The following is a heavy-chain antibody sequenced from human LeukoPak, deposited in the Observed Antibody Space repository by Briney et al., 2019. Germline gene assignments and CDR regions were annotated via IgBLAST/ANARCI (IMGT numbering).Heavy chain of an antibody. Sequence: SQTLSLTCAVSSGSISSGGYSWSWIRQPPGKGLEWIGYIYHSGSTYYNPSLKSRVTISVDRSKNQFSLKLSSVTAADTAVYYCARSHWLPEDAFDIWGQGTMVTVSS. D-gene: IGHD5-12*01. J-gene: IGHJ3*02. CDR3: ARSHWLPEDAFDI. CDR1: SGSISSGGYS. V-gene: IGHV4-30-2*01. CDR2: IYHSGST.